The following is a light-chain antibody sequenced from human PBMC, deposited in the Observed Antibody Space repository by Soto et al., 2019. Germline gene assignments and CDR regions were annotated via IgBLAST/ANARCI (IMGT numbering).Light chain of an antibody. J-gene: IGKJ2*01. CDR2: GAS. Sequence: EIVLTQSPGTLSLSPGERATLSCRASQSVSSSYLAWYQQKPGLAPRLLIYGASSRATGIPDRFSGSGSGGDFTLTISRLEPEDFAVYYCQHYGGSPPVTFGQGTKLEIK. CDR3: QHYGGSPPVT. CDR1: QSVSSSY. V-gene: IGKV3-20*01.